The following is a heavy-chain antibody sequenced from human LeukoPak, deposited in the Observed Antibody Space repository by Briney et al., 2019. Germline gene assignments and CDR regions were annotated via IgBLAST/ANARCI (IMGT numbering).Heavy chain of an antibody. CDR1: GFTFTSYW. CDR3: ARQYPRSSWYFDY. D-gene: IGHD6-13*01. V-gene: IGHV3-7*03. Sequence: GGSLRLSCEASGFTFTSYWMSWVRQAPGKGLEWVASIKQDGSEKYYVDSVKGRFTISRDNAKNSLNLQMNSLRAEDTAVYYCARQYPRSSWYFDYWGQGTLVTVSS. CDR2: IKQDGSEK. J-gene: IGHJ4*02.